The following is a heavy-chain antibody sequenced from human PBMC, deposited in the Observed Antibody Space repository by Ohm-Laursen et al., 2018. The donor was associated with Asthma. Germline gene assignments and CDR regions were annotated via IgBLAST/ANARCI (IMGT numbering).Heavy chain of an antibody. D-gene: IGHD3-16*01. V-gene: IGHV3-30*18. CDR2: ISYDGSNK. J-gene: IGHJ4*02. CDR1: GFTFSSYG. CDR3: AKDWGTLNY. Sequence: SLRLSCSASGFTFSSYGMHWVRQAPGKGLEWVAVISYDGSNKYYADSVKGRFTISRDNSKNTLYLQMNSLRAEDTAVYYCAKDWGTLNYWGQGTLVTVSS.